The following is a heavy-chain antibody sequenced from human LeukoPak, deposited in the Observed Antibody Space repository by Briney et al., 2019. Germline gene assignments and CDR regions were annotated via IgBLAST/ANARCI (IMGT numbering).Heavy chain of an antibody. CDR2: INHSGST. J-gene: IGHJ4*02. D-gene: IGHD3-9*01. Sequence: SETLSLTCAAYGGSSSGYYWSWIRQPPGKGLEWIGEINHSGSTNYNPSLKSRVTISVDTSKYQLSLKLSSVTAADTAVFFQAEDGIRDFSAPNDYWGQGTLVTVSS. CDR1: GGSSSGYY. CDR3: AEDGIRDFSAPNDY. V-gene: IGHV4-34*01.